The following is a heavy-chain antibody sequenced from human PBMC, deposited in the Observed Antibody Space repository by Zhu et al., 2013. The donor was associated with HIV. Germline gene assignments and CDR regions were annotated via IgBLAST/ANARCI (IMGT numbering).Heavy chain of an antibody. CDR3: AKEDDVTMAGSFWFEP. CDR1: GGTFSSYA. D-gene: IGHD3-10*01. V-gene: IGHV1-69*01. CDR2: IIPIFGTA. Sequence: QVQLVQSGAEVKKPGSSVKVSCKASGGTFSSYAISWVRQAPGQGLEWMGGIIPIFGTANYAQKFQGRVRITADAVTRTVYMELSSLREDDTAVYYCAKEDDVTMAGSFWFEPWGQGTLVTVSS. J-gene: IGHJ5*02.